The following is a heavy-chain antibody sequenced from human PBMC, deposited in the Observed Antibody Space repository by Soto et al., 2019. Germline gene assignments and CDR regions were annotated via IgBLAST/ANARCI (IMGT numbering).Heavy chain of an antibody. V-gene: IGHV4-34*01. CDR2: INHSGST. J-gene: IGHJ4*02. Sequence: SETLSLTCAVYGGSFSGYYWTWIRQPPGTGLKWIGEINHSGSTNYNPSLKSRVTISVDTSKNQFSLKLTSVTAADTAVYYCARDKITGIFDYWGKGTLVTVSS. D-gene: IGHD2-8*02. CDR1: GGSFSGYY. CDR3: ARDKITGIFDY.